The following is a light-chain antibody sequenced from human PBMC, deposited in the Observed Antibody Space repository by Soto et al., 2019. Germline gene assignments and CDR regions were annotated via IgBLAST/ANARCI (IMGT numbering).Light chain of an antibody. CDR2: DVT. J-gene: IGLJ1*01. CDR3: NSYTTANTDV. V-gene: IGLV2-14*01. CDR1: SSYIGEYKY. Sequence: QFVLTHPASLSRSPGLAIIISRAGSSSYIGEYKYVSWYQQRHGKAPKLMSFDVTHRPPGVFDRFSGSMSGSTASLSISGLQAEDEADYYCNSYTTANTDVFGSGTKVTVL.